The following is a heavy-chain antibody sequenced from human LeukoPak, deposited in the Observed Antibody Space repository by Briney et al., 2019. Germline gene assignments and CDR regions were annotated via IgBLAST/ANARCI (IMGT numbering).Heavy chain of an antibody. CDR2: IKQDGSEK. D-gene: IGHD3-22*01. V-gene: IGHV3-7*01. CDR3: ARDRGYDSSGYRPFNDY. CDR1: GFTFSSYW. J-gene: IGHJ4*02. Sequence: GGSLRLSCAASGFTFSSYWMSWVRQAPGKGLEWVANIKQDGSEKYYVDSVKGRFTISRDNAKNSLYLQMNSLRAEDTAVYYCARDRGYDSSGYRPFNDYWGQGTLVTVSS.